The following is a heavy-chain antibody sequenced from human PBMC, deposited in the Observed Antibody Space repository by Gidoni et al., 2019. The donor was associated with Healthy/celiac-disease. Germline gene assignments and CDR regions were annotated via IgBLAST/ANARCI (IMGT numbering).Heavy chain of an antibody. Sequence: SYAMHWVRQAPGKGLEWVAVISYDGSNKYYADSVKGRFTISRDNSKNTLYLQMNSLRAEDTAVYYCARDSGDIVVVVAAIHYYYGMDVWGQGTTVTVSS. D-gene: IGHD2-15*01. V-gene: IGHV3-30-3*01. J-gene: IGHJ6*02. CDR1: SYA. CDR3: ARDSGDIVVVVAAIHYYYGMDV. CDR2: ISYDGSNK.